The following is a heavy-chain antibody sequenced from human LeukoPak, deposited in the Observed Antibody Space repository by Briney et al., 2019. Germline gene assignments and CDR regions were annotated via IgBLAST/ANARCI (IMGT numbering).Heavy chain of an antibody. CDR3: ARDRMSAISRGWFDP. CDR2: IRYDGSNK. D-gene: IGHD2-21*01. V-gene: IGHV3-30*02. CDR1: GFTFSSYG. J-gene: IGHJ5*02. Sequence: GGSLRLSCAASGFTFSSYGLHWVRQAPGKGLEWVAFIRYDGSNKYYADSVRGRFTISRDNSKNTLYLQMNSLRPEDTAVYYCARDRMSAISRGWFDPWGQGTLVTVSS.